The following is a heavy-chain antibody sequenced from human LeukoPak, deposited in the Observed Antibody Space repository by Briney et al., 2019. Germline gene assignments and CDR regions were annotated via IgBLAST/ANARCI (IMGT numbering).Heavy chain of an antibody. V-gene: IGHV1-69*05. Sequence: SVKVSCKAFGGTFSSYAISWVRQAPGQGLEWMGGIIPIFGTANYAQKFQGRVTITTDESTSTAYMELSSLRSEDTAVYYCARVELSDFWSGYKYYYYYMDVWGKGTTVTVSS. D-gene: IGHD3-3*01. CDR3: ARVELSDFWSGYKYYYYYMDV. CDR2: IIPIFGTA. J-gene: IGHJ6*03. CDR1: GGTFSSYA.